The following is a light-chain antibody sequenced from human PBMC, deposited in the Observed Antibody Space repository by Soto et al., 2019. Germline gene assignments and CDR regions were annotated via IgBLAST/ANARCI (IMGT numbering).Light chain of an antibody. J-gene: IGLJ3*02. CDR3: GTWDSSLSTLV. CDR2: GTT. CDR1: SSNIGSHF. V-gene: IGLV1-51*01. Sequence: QSVLTQPPSVSAAPGQKVTISCSGSSSNIGSHFVSWYQQLPGTAPKLLIYGTTKRPSGIPDRFSGSKSGTSATLGITGLQTGDEADYYCGTWDSSLSTLVFGGGTKVTVL.